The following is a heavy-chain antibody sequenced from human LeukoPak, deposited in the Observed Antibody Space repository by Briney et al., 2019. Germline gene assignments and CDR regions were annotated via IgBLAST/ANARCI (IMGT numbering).Heavy chain of an antibody. Sequence: GESLKISCKGSGYSFSNYWIGWVRQMPGKGLEWMGIIYPGYSDTRYSPSFQGQVTISADRSISTAYLQWSSLKASDTAMYYCARFESLTMIRGVNYWGQGTLVTVSS. D-gene: IGHD3-10*01. CDR2: IYPGYSDT. CDR3: ARFESLTMIRGVNY. J-gene: IGHJ4*02. CDR1: GYSFSNYW. V-gene: IGHV5-51*01.